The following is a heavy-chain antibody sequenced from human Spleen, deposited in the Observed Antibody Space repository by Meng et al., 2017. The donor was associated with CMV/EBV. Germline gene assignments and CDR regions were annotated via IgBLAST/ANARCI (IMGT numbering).Heavy chain of an antibody. D-gene: IGHD4-11*01. CDR3: ARADEMTTVTMSWSGLDY. CDR2: INPRGGST. J-gene: IGHJ4*02. CDR1: TFTSYY. V-gene: IGHV1-46*01. Sequence: TFTSYYMHRVRQDPGQGLEWMGMINPRGGSTSYGQKIQGRVTMTRDTSTSTVYMELSSLRSEDTAVYYCARADEMTTVTMSWSGLDYWGQGTLVTVSS.